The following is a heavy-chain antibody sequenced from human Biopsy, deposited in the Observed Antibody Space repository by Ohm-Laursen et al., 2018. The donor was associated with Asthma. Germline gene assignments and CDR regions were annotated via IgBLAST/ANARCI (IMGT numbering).Heavy chain of an antibody. Sequence: SVKVSCKASGFPFTAYYIHWVRQAPRQGLEWMGGLIPVLGTADYAPMFEGRVTITADESTSTAYLELTSLRFEDTAVYYCARGYSGTDRIVYYYSGMEVWGQGTTVTVSS. J-gene: IGHJ6*02. CDR1: GFPFTAYY. CDR3: ARGYSGTDRIVYYYSGMEV. CDR2: LIPVLGTA. V-gene: IGHV1-69*13. D-gene: IGHD5-12*01.